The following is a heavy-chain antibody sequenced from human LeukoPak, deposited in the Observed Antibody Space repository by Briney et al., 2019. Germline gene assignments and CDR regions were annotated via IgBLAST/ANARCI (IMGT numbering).Heavy chain of an antibody. CDR1: GGSISSGDYY. CDR2: IYYSGST. V-gene: IGHV4-30-4*08. J-gene: IGHJ6*02. D-gene: IGHD2-15*01. Sequence: PSETLSLTCTVSGGSISSGDYYWSWIRQPPGKGLEWIGYIYYSGSTYYNPSLKSRVTISVDRSKNQFSLKLSSVTAADTAVYYCARAARWYYGMDVWGQGTTVTVSS. CDR3: ARAARWYYGMDV.